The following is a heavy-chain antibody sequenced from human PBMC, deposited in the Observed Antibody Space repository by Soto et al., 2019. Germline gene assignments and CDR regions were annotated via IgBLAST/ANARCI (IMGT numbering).Heavy chain of an antibody. CDR1: GGSISSYY. V-gene: IGHV4-4*07. Sequence: QVQLQESGPGLVKPSETLSLTCTVSGGSISSYYWSWIRLPAGKGLEWIGRIYTSGSTNYNPALKSRVTMSVDTSKNQFSLKLSSVTAADTAVYYCARGELRPPYYFDYWGQGTLVTVSS. D-gene: IGHD3-10*01. CDR2: IYTSGST. J-gene: IGHJ4*02. CDR3: ARGELRPPYYFDY.